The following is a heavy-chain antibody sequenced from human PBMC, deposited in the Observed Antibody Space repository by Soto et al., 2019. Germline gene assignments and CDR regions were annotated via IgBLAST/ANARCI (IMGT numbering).Heavy chain of an antibody. Sequence: GSLRLSGTASGFSFGEYAMSWFRQAPGKGLEVVGFIRSKAYGVTTEYAASVKGRFTISRDDSKSIAYLQMKSLKTEDTAVYYCTRGSYDFWSGYYDYYYYGMDGWGQGTTVTVSS. CDR3: TRGSYDFWSGYYDYYYYGMDG. J-gene: IGHJ6*02. CDR1: GFSFGEYA. D-gene: IGHD3-3*01. CDR2: IRSKAYGVTT. V-gene: IGHV3-49*03.